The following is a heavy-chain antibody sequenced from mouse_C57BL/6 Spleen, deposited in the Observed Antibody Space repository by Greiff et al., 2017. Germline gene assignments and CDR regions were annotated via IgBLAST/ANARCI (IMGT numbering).Heavy chain of an antibody. CDR3: ARDGYYSNYDAMDY. CDR2: INYDGSST. D-gene: IGHD2-5*01. Sequence: EVKLVESEGGLVQPGSSMKLSCTASGFTFSDYYMAWVRQVPEKGLEWVANINYDGSSTYYLDSLKSRFIISRDNAKNILYLQMSSLKSEDTATYYCARDGYYSNYDAMDYWGQGTSVTVSS. CDR1: GFTFSDYY. J-gene: IGHJ4*01. V-gene: IGHV5-16*01.